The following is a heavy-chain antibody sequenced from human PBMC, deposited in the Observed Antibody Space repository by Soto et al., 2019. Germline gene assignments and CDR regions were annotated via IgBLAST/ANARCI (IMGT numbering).Heavy chain of an antibody. D-gene: IGHD2-2*01. CDR3: TRHDRDIVVVPAANPYMDV. J-gene: IGHJ6*03. CDR2: IRSKANSYAT. CDR1: GFTFSGSA. Sequence: GGSLRLSCAASGFTFSGSAMHWVRQASGKGLEWVGRIRSKANSYATAYAASVKGRFTISRDDSKNTAYLQMNSLKTEDTVVYYCTRHDRDIVVVPAANPYMDVWGKGTTVTVSS. V-gene: IGHV3-73*01.